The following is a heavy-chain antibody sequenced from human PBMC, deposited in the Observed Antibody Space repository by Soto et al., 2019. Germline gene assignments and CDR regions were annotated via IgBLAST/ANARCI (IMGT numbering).Heavy chain of an antibody. V-gene: IGHV4-61*01. D-gene: IGHD6-19*01. CDR1: GGSVSIGSHY. CDR3: AREDVAVAGTRYYYYGMDV. CDR2: IYYSGST. J-gene: IGHJ6*02. Sequence: PXETLSLTCTVSGGSVSIGSHYWSWIRQPPGKGLEWIAYIYYSGSTNYNPSLKSRVTISVDTSKNQFSLKLSSVTAADTAVYYCAREDVAVAGTRYYYYGMDVWGQGTTVTVSS.